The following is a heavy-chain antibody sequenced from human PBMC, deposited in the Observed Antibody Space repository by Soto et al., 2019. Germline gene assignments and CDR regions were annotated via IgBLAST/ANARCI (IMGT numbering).Heavy chain of an antibody. V-gene: IGHV1-8*01. D-gene: IGHD1-1*01. CDR2: MNPNTGNS. Sequence: ASVKVSCKASGYTFTSYDIYWVRQATGQGLEWMGWMNPNTGNSGYAQKFQGRVTVTSDTSINTVYMELSSLRSEDTAVYYCARRAETNGWNGFGADKYYFDFWGEGTLVTVSS. CDR1: GYTFTSYD. CDR3: ARRAETNGWNGFGADKYYFDF. J-gene: IGHJ4*02.